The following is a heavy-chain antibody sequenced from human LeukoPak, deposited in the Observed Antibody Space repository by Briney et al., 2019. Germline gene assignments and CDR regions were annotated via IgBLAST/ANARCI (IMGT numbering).Heavy chain of an antibody. D-gene: IGHD3-22*01. CDR2: ISSNGGST. CDR3: VKGVLGDSSGYYFGY. J-gene: IGHJ4*02. CDR1: GFTFSSYA. Sequence: GGSLSLSCSASGFTFSSYAMHWVRQAPGKGLEYVSAISSNGGSTYYADSVKGRFTISRDNSKNTLYLQMSSLRAEDTAVYYCVKGVLGDSSGYYFGYWGQGTLVTVSS. V-gene: IGHV3-64D*06.